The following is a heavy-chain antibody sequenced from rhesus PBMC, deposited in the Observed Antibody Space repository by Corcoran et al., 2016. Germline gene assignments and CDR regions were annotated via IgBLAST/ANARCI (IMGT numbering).Heavy chain of an antibody. CDR1: GGSISDSYR. CDR3: ARAGWGSWSRYFEF. J-gene: IGHJ1*01. V-gene: IGHV4S10*01. D-gene: IGHD6-13*01. CDR2: IYGSSTNT. Sequence: QVQLQESGPGVVKPSETLSLTCAVSGGSISDSYRWSWIRQPPGKGLEWIGYIYGSSTNTNYNPSLKSRVTISKDTSKNQFSLKLSSVTAADTAVYYCARAGWGSWSRYFEFWGQGALVTVSS.